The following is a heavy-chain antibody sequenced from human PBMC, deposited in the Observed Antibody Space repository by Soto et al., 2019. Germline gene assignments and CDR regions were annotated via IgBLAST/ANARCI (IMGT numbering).Heavy chain of an antibody. CDR2: IIPIFGTA. CDR1: GGTFSSYA. V-gene: IGHV1-69*13. D-gene: IGHD3-10*01. Sequence: GAAVKVSCNASGGTFSSYAISWVRQPPGQGLEWMGGIIPIFGTANYAQKYQGRVTITADESTSTAYMELSSLRSEDTAVYYCARTIWFGESNYGMDVWGQGTTVTVSS. CDR3: ARTIWFGESNYGMDV. J-gene: IGHJ6*02.